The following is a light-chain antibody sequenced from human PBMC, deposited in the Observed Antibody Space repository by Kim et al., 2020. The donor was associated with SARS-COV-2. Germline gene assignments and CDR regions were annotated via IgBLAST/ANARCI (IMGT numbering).Light chain of an antibody. Sequence: GSPAQTASITCSGDKLGDKYACWYQQKPGQSPVLVIYQDSKRPSGIPERFSGSNSGNTATLTISGTQAMDEADYYCQAWDSSTVVFGGGTQLTVL. CDR3: QAWDSSTVV. J-gene: IGLJ2*01. V-gene: IGLV3-1*01. CDR1: KLGDKY. CDR2: QDS.